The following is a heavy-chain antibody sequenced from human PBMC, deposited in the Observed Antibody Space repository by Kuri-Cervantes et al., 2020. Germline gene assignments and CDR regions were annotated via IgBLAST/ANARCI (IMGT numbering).Heavy chain of an antibody. CDR1: GFTFSRHG. Sequence: GGSLRLSCAASGFTFSRHGMTWVRQAPGKGLEWVSGISGSGGSTYYADSVKGRFTISRDNSKNTLYLQMNSLRAEDTAVYYCARDPATIDNYYGMDVWGQGTTVTVSS. D-gene: IGHD5-24*01. CDR3: ARDPATIDNYYGMDV. V-gene: IGHV3-23*01. J-gene: IGHJ6*02. CDR2: ISGSGGST.